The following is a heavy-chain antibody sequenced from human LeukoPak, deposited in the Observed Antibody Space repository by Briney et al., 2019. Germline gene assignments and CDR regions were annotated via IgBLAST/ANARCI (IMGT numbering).Heavy chain of an antibody. D-gene: IGHD3-10*01. V-gene: IGHV3-74*01. CDR1: GFTFSSYW. CDR3: VTMVRGVTPLDY. J-gene: IGHJ4*02. Sequence: GGSLRLSCAASGFTFSSYWMHWVRQAPGKGLVWVSRINSDGSSTSYADSVKGRFTISRDNAKNTLYLQMNSLRAEDTALYYCVTMVRGVTPLDYWGQGTLVTVSS. CDR2: INSDGSST.